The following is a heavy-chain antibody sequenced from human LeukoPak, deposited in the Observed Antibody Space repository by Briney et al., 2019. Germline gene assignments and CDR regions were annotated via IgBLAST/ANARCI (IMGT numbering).Heavy chain of an antibody. CDR3: TRSPDIDILTGYSRYYFDY. D-gene: IGHD3-9*01. CDR2: IYPGDSHT. J-gene: IGHJ4*02. CDR1: GYSFTSYW. V-gene: IGHV5-51*01. Sequence: GESLKISCKGAGYSFTSYWIGWVRQMPGKGLEWMGVIYPGDSHTRYSPSFQDQGTISADKSISTAYLQWNSLKASDTAIYYCTRSPDIDILTGYSRYYFDYWGQGTLVTVSS.